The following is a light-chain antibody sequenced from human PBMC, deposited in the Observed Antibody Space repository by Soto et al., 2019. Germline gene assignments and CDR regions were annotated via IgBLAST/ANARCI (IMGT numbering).Light chain of an antibody. V-gene: IGKV3-11*01. J-gene: IGKJ1*01. CDR1: QSVSSY. Sequence: EIVLTQSPATLSLSPGERATLSCRASQSVSSYLAWYQQKPGQAPRLLIYDASNRATGIPARFSGSGSGTGFTLTISSIEPGDFAVYYCQQRSKWHPKAAWTFGQGTKVEIK. CDR3: QQRSKWHPKAAWT. CDR2: DAS.